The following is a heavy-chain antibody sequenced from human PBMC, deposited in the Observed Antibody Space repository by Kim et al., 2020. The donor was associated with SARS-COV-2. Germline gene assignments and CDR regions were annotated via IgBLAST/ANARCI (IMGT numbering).Heavy chain of an antibody. D-gene: IGHD6-13*01. J-gene: IGHJ4*02. Sequence: GGSLRLSCAASGFTFSSYAMHWVRQAPGKGLEWVAVISYDGSNKYYADSVKGRFTISRDNSKNTLYLQMNSLRAEDTAVYYCARDLPGSSMVFGYWGQGTLVTVSS. V-gene: IGHV3-30*04. CDR2: ISYDGSNK. CDR3: ARDLPGSSMVFGY. CDR1: GFTFSSYA.